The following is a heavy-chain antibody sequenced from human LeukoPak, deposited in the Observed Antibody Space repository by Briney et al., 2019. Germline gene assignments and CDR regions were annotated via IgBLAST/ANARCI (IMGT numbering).Heavy chain of an antibody. CDR2: IHHSEST. D-gene: IGHD1-1*01. CDR1: GFSISRGYH. V-gene: IGHV4-38-2*01. J-gene: IGHJ4*02. Sequence: SETLSLTCAVSGFSISRGYHWGWIRPPPGKGLEWIGSIHHSESTYYNSSLKSRVTISVDTSKNQFSLKVDSVTAADTAVYYCARVNWNPDYWGQGTLVTVSS. CDR3: ARVNWNPDY.